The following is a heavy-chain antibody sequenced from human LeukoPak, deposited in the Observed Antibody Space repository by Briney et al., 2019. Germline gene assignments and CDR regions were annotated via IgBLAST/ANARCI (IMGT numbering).Heavy chain of an antibody. CDR2: IYYSGST. CDR1: GGSISSSSYY. J-gene: IGHJ5*02. V-gene: IGHV4-39*01. CDR3: ARHGWWVPVHPVNWFDP. D-gene: IGHD2-15*01. Sequence: PSETLSLTCTVSGGSISSSSYYWGWIRHPPGKGLEWIGSIYYSGSTYYNPSLKSRVTISVDTSKNQFSLKLSSVTAADTAVYYCARHGWWVPVHPVNWFDPWGQGTLVTVSS.